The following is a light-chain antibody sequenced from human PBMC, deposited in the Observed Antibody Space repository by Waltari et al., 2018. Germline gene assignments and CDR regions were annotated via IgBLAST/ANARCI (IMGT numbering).Light chain of an antibody. CDR2: WES. Sequence: DIVVTQSPDSVAVSLGARATINCKSSPSVLYSSNNMNYLACDQQNTGNPPRLLIYWESTRESVVPDRFSGSWSGTDVTLTINTRQAEDMAVYYCQQYYSTPPAFGQGTRVEI. CDR1: PSVLYSSNNMNY. CDR3: QQYYSTPPA. V-gene: IGKV4-1*01. J-gene: IGKJ1*01.